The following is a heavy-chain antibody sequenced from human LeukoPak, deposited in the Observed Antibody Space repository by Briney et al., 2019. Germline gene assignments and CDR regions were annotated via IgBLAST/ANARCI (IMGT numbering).Heavy chain of an antibody. CDR3: AKVKSPGVYDSSGYYYRGEPYYFDY. CDR1: GFTFSSYG. CDR2: IRFDGSNK. V-gene: IGHV3-30*02. J-gene: IGHJ4*02. Sequence: GGSLRLSCAASGFTFSSYGMHWVRQAPGKGLEWVAFIRFDGSNKYYADSVKGRFTISRDNSKNTLYLQMNSLRAEDMAVYYCAKVKSPGVYDSSGYYYRGEPYYFDYWGQGTLVTVSS. D-gene: IGHD3-22*01.